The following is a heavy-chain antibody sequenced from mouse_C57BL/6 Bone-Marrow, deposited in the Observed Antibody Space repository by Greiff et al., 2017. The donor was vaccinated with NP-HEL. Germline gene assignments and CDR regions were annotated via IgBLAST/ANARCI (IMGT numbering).Heavy chain of an antibody. CDR1: GFTFSSYA. D-gene: IGHD2-1*01. V-gene: IGHV5-4*01. CDR2: ISDGGSYT. CDR3: ARDRESYYGNPWFAY. Sequence: EVKLVESGGGLVKPGGSLKLSCAASGFTFSSYAMSWVRQTPEKRLEWVATISDGGSYTSYPDNVKGRFTISRDNAKNNLYLQMSHLKSEDTAMYYCARDRESYYGNPWFAYWGQGTLVTGSA. J-gene: IGHJ3*01.